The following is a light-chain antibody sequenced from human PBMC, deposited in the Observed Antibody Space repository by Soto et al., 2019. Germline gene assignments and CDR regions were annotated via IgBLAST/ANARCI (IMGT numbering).Light chain of an antibody. Sequence: DIQMTQSPSFLSASVGDRVTITCRASQGILDYVAWFQQKPGKAPNLLIYAASTLQSGVPSRFSGSGSGTDFTLTISSLQAEDDATYYWQKYNTAPQTFGQGTKVEIK. J-gene: IGKJ1*01. CDR1: QGILDY. V-gene: IGKV1-27*01. CDR2: AAS. CDR3: QKYNTAPQT.